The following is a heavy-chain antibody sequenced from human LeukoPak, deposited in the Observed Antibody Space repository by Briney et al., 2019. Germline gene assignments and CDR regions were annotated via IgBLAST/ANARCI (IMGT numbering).Heavy chain of an antibody. V-gene: IGHV3-7*03. J-gene: IGHJ5*02. CDR3: ARGASSSP. Sequence: TGGSLRLSCEASGFTFSTFWMTWVRQVPGKGLEWVANIKQDGRERNYVDSVKGRFTISRDNAKNSLYLQMNSLRAEDTAVYYCARGASSSPWGQGTLVTVSS. D-gene: IGHD6-13*01. CDR1: GFTFSTFW. CDR2: IKQDGRER.